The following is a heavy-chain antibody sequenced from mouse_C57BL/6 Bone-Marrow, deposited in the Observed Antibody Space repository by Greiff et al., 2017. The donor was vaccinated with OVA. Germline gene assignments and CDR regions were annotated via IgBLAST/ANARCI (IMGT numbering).Heavy chain of an antibody. CDR2: ISDGGSYT. CDR1: GFTFSSYA. D-gene: IGHD2-3*01. J-gene: IGHJ1*03. V-gene: IGHV5-4*01. CDR3: ARGHDVYYGYFDV. Sequence: EVQLVESGGGLVKPGGSLKLSCAASGFTFSSYAMSWVRQTPEKRLEWVATISDGGSYTYYPDNVKGRFTISRDNAKNNLYLQMSHLKSEDTAMYYCARGHDVYYGYFDVWGTGTTVTVSS.